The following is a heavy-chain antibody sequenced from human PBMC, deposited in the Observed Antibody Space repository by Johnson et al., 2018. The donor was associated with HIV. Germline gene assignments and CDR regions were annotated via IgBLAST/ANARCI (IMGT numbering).Heavy chain of an antibody. J-gene: IGHJ3*02. D-gene: IGHD2-2*01. Sequence: QVQVVESGGGVVQPGRSLRLSCAASGFTFNSYAMHWVRQAPGKGLEWVAVISYDGSNKYYADSVKGRFTISRDNSKNTLYLQMNSLRSDDTAVYYCARPRIEVLPAGAFDIWGQGTMVTVSS. CDR2: ISYDGSNK. CDR1: GFTFNSYA. CDR3: ARPRIEVLPAGAFDI. V-gene: IGHV3-30*04.